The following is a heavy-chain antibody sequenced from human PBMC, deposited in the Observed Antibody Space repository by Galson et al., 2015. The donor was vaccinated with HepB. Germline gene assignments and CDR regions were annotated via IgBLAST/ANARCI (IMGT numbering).Heavy chain of an antibody. D-gene: IGHD3-22*01. J-gene: IGHJ4*02. CDR3: ARGGDSSGYYYLFDY. V-gene: IGHV4-39*01. Sequence: SETLSLTCTVSGGSISSSSYYWGWIRQPPGKGLEWIGSIYYSGSTYYNPSLKSRVTISVDTSKNQFSLKLSSVTAADTAVCYCARGGDSSGYYYLFDYWGQGTLVTVSS. CDR1: GGSISSSSYY. CDR2: IYYSGST.